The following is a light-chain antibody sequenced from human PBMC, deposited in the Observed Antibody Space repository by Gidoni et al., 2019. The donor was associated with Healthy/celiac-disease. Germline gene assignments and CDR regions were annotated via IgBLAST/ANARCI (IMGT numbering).Light chain of an antibody. CDR3: QAWDSSTAV. CDR2: QDS. CDR1: KWGDKY. V-gene: IGLV3-1*01. J-gene: IGLJ2*01. Sequence: SYELTHRPSVSVSPGQTASITCSGDKWGDKYACWYQQKPGQSPVLVIYQDSKRPSGIPERFSGSNSGNTATLTISGTQAMDEADYYCQAWDSSTAVFGGGTKLTVL.